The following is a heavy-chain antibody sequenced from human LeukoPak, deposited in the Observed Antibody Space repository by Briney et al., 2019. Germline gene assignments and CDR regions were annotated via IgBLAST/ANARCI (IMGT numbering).Heavy chain of an antibody. CDR2: IYYSGST. Sequence: SETLSLTCTVSGGSISSYYWSWIRQPPGKGLEWIGYIYYSGSTNYNPSLKSRVTISVDTSKNQFSLKLSSVTAADTAVYYCARGNGYDFWSGYPDAFDIWGQGTMVTVSS. D-gene: IGHD3-3*01. CDR1: GGSISSYY. V-gene: IGHV4-59*01. J-gene: IGHJ3*02. CDR3: ARGNGYDFWSGYPDAFDI.